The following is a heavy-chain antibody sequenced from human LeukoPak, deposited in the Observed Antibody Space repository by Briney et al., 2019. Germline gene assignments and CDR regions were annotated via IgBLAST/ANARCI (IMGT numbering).Heavy chain of an antibody. V-gene: IGHV1-46*01. CDR3: ARGYDSSGQMGYYFDY. J-gene: IGHJ4*02. D-gene: IGHD3-22*01. CDR2: INPSGGST. Sequence: ASVKASCKASGYTFTSYYMHWVRQAPGQGLEWMGIINPSGGSTSYAQKFQGRVTMTRDMSTSTVYMELGSLRSEDTAVYYCARGYDSSGQMGYYFDYWGQGTLVTVSS. CDR1: GYTFTSYY.